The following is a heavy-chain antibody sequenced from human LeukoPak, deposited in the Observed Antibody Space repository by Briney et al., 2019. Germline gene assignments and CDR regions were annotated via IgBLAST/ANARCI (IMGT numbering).Heavy chain of an antibody. CDR2: ISGSGSTT. V-gene: IGHV3-23*01. J-gene: IGHJ4*02. Sequence: GRALSLSCAASVFTFSRYALRWVRQAPGKGLEWVAGISGSGSTTYYAEPLKGRFTISRDNAKNTLHLQMNSLRAEDTAVYDCAKPLSAASGPDFDNWGQGTLVTVSS. D-gene: IGHD6-13*01. CDR3: AKPLSAASGPDFDN. CDR1: VFTFSRYA.